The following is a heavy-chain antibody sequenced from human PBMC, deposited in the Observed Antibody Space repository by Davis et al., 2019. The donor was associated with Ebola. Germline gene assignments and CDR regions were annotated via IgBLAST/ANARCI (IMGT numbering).Heavy chain of an antibody. CDR1: GYTFTSHG. V-gene: IGHV1-18*01. Sequence: ASVKVSCKASGYTFTSHGISWVRQAPGQGLEWMGWVSAYTGGTNYAQKFQGRVIMTTDTSTSTAYMELRSLRSDDTAVYYCARDGLAAAGTWGQGTLVTVSS. J-gene: IGHJ4*02. CDR2: VSAYTGGT. CDR3: ARDGLAAAGT. D-gene: IGHD6-13*01.